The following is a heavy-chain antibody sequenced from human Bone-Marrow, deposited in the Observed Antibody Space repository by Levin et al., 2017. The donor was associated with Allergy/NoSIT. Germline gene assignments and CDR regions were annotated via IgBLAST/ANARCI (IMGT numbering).Heavy chain of an antibody. CDR1: GDSISTYS. D-gene: IGHD3-10*01. Sequence: SETLSLICTVSGDSISTYSWSWIRQPPGKGLEWIGYIYSTGSSNYNPSLRSRITISIDTSKNQFSLTLRSVTAADTAVYYCARERDYDSGSYAEGLFDYWGQGSLVSVSS. V-gene: IGHV4-59*01. J-gene: IGHJ4*02. CDR2: IYSTGSS. CDR3: ARERDYDSGSYAEGLFDY.